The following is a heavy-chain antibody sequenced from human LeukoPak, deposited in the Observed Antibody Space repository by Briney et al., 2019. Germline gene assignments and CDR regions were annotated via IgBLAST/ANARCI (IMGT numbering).Heavy chain of an antibody. V-gene: IGHV1-3*01. D-gene: IGHD3-22*01. J-gene: IGHJ6*02. CDR1: GYTFTSYA. CDR2: INAGNGNT. CDR3: ARSVYYDSSGRYGMDV. Sequence: EASVKVSCKASGYTFTSYAMHWVRQAPGQRLEWMGWINAGNGNTIYSQKFQGRVTITRDTSASTAYMELSSLRSEDTAVYYCARSVYYDSSGRYGMDVWGQGTTVTVSS.